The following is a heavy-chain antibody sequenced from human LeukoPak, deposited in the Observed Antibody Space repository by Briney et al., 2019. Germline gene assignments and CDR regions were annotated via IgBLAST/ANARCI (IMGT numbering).Heavy chain of an antibody. CDR1: GFTVSSNY. CDR2: IGGSGGST. D-gene: IGHD3-22*01. V-gene: IGHV3-23*01. J-gene: IGHJ4*02. CDR3: AKMGEHYYDSSGYYTYYFDY. Sequence: PGGSLRLSCAASGFTVSSNYMSWVRQAPGKGLEWVSAIGGSGGSTYYADSVKGRFTISRDNSKNTLYLQMNSLRAEDTAVYYCAKMGEHYYDSSGYYTYYFDYWGQGTLVTVSS.